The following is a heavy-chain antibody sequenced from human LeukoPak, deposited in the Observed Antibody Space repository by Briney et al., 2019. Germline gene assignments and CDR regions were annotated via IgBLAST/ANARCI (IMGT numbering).Heavy chain of an antibody. Sequence: GGSLRLSCEASGFTFNNYVMTWVRQAPGKGLEWVSSISASAAMTYYADSVKGRFTISRDNAKNSLYLQMNSLRAEDTAVYYCAELGITMIGGVWGKGTTVTISS. CDR3: AELGITMIGGV. J-gene: IGHJ6*04. CDR2: ISASAAMT. V-gene: IGHV3-23*01. D-gene: IGHD3-10*02. CDR1: GFTFNNYV.